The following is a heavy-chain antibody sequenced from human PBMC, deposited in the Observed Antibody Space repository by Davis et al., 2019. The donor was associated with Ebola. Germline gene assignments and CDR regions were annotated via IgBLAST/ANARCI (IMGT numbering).Heavy chain of an antibody. CDR2: IGGGGET. CDR1: GFTFSVYY. J-gene: IGHJ3*02. D-gene: IGHD2/OR15-2a*01. Sequence: GESLKISCAASGFTFSVYYMSWVRRAPGKGLEWVSTIGGGGETYHADSVKGRFTISRDNSKNTLYLQMNSLRVEDTATYYCAKDTSNMWFDMWGQGTMVTVSS. V-gene: IGHV3-23*01. CDR3: AKDTSNMWFDM.